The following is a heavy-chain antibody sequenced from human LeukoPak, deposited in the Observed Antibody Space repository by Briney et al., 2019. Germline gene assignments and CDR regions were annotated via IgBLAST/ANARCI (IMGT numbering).Heavy chain of an antibody. Sequence: PGGSLRLSCAASGFTFSSYGMHWVRQAPGKGLEWVAVISYDGSNKYYADSVKGRFTISRDNSKNTLYLQMNSLRAEDTAVYYCAKDRVVVINDAFDIWGQGQWSPSLQ. CDR1: GFTFSSYG. CDR2: ISYDGSNK. CDR3: AKDRVVVINDAFDI. V-gene: IGHV3-30*18. D-gene: IGHD3-22*01. J-gene: IGHJ3*02.